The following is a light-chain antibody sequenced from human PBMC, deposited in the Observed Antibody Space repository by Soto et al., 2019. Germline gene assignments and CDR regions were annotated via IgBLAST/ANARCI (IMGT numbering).Light chain of an antibody. CDR1: RRDVGAYNY. CDR2: EVT. V-gene: IGLV2-14*01. J-gene: IGLJ7*01. CDR3: SSYTISNTLPFV. Sequence: QSVLTQPASVSGSPGQSITISCTGTRRDVGAYNYVSWYQQYPGKSPKLLIYEVTHRPSGVSNRFSGSKSGNTASLTISGLQAEDEADYYCSSYTISNTLPFVFGTGTQLTVL.